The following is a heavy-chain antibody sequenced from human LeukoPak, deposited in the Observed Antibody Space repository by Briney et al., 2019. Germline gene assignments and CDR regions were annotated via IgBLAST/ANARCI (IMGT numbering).Heavy chain of an antibody. Sequence: PGGSLRLSCAASGFTFSGYWMSWVRQAPGKGLEWVANIKHDGSDKYYVDSVKGRFTISRDNAKNSLYLQMNSLRAEDTAVYYCARDSYYSSDYWGQGTLVTVSS. CDR2: IKHDGSDK. J-gene: IGHJ4*02. CDR3: ARDSYYSSDY. D-gene: IGHD2/OR15-2a*01. CDR1: GFTFSGYW. V-gene: IGHV3-7*05.